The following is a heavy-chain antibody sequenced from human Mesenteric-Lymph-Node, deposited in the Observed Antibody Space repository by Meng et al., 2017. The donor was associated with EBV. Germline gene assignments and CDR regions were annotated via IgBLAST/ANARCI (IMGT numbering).Heavy chain of an antibody. CDR1: GFSLSTSGVG. CDR2: IYWDDDK. J-gene: IGHJ4*02. D-gene: IGHD4-17*01. CDR3: AHRQHTTVTTESAFDS. Sequence: QITLKESGPTLXXXXXTXTLXXXXSGFSLSTSGVGVGWIRQPPGKALEWLALIYWDDDKRYSPSLKSRLTITKDTSKNQVVLTMTNMDPVDTATYYCAHRQHTTVTTESAFDSWGQGTLVTVSS. V-gene: IGHV2-5*02.